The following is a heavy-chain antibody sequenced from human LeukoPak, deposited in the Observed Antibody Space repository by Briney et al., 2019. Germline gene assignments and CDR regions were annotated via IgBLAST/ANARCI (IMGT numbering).Heavy chain of an antibody. CDR3: ARDYCSSTSCLFDY. V-gene: IGHV1-2*06. CDR2: INPNSGDT. Sequence: ASVKVSCKASGYTFTGYHMHWVRQAPGQGLEWMGRINPNSGDTNYAQKFQGRVTMTRDTSISTAYMELSRLRSDDTAMYYYARDYCSSTSCLFDYWGQGTPVTVSS. CDR1: GYTFTGYH. D-gene: IGHD2-2*01. J-gene: IGHJ4*02.